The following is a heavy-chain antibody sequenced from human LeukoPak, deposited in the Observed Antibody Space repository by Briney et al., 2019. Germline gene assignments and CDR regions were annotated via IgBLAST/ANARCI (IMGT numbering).Heavy chain of an antibody. CDR1: AFTFSTYS. Sequence: GSLRLSCVASAFTFSTYSMNWIRQPPGKRLEWIGSISYSGSTDYSPSLQSRVTMSVDTSKNQFSLKLTSVTAADAAVYYCARETYCRDGSCYYYIDNWGQGTLVTVSS. V-gene: IGHV4-59*12. CDR2: ISYSGST. D-gene: IGHD2-15*01. J-gene: IGHJ4*02. CDR3: ARETYCRDGSCYYYIDN.